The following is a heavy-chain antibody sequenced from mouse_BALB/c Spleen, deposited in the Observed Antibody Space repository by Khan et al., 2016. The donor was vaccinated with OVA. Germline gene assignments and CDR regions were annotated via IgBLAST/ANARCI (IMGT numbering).Heavy chain of an antibody. Sequence: VQLKQSGAELVKPGASVKLSCTASGDTISDTSFHWVKQRPEQGLEWIGRIDPANGNTQYDPKFKGKATLTSDTSSTTSYLQLNSLTSEDTAVFYCARPSCDPGDFEFWGAGTTVTVSS. CDR3: ARPSCDPGDFEF. J-gene: IGHJ1*01. CDR1: GDTISDTS. V-gene: IGHV14-3*02. CDR2: IDPANGNT. D-gene: IGHD2-13*01.